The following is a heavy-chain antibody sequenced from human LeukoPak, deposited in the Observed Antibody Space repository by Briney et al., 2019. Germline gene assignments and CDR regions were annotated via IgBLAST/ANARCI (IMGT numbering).Heavy chain of an antibody. V-gene: IGHV3-23*01. CDR3: AKVPYYDILTGHTFDY. Sequence: PGGTLRLSCAASGFTFSSYGMSWVRQAPGKGLEWVSAISGSGGSTYYADSVKGRFTISRDNSKNTLYLQMNSLRAEDTAVYYCAKVPYYDILTGHTFDYWGQGTLVTVSS. D-gene: IGHD3-9*01. J-gene: IGHJ4*02. CDR1: GFTFSSYG. CDR2: ISGSGGST.